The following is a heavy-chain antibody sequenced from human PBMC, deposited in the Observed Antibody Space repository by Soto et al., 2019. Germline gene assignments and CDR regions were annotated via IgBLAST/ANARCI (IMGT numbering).Heavy chain of an antibody. CDR2: IYHGGYT. D-gene: IGHD4-17*01. Sequence: QLQLQESGSGLVKPSQTLSLTCAVSGGSISSGSYSWSWIRQPPGKGLEWIGYIYHGGYTYYNPSLKSRVTISVDRSKNQFSLKLSSVTAADTAVYYSARAHYGDYGYGMDVWGQGTTVTVSS. CDR3: ARAHYGDYGYGMDV. J-gene: IGHJ6*02. V-gene: IGHV4-30-2*01. CDR1: GGSISSGSYS.